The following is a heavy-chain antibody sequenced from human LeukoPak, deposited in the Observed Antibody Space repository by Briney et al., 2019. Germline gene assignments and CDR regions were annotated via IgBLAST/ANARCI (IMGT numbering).Heavy chain of an antibody. J-gene: IGHJ4*02. CDR2: INPNSGGT. CDR1: GYTFTGSY. CDR3: ARTLGSYYDYFDY. D-gene: IGHD1-26*01. Sequence: ASVKVSCKASGYTFTGSYMHWVRQAPGQGLEWMGWINPNSGGTNYAQKFQGRVTMTRDTSISTAYMELSRLRSDDTAVYYCARTLGSYYDYFDYWGQGTLVTVSS. V-gene: IGHV1-2*02.